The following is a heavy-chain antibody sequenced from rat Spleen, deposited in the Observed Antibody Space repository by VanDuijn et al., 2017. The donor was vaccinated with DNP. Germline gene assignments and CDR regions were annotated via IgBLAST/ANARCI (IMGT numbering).Heavy chain of an antibody. D-gene: IGHD1-1*01. J-gene: IGHJ3*01. CDR1: GYSITSDY. Sequence: EVQLQESGPGLVKPSQSLSLTCSVTGYSITSDYWGWIRKFPGNKMEYIGHISYSGSTNYNPSLKSRFSITRDTSKNQFFLQLNAVTTEDTATYYCARWDHYIGFAYWGQGTLVTVSS. CDR3: ARWDHYIGFAY. V-gene: IGHV3-1*01. CDR2: ISYSGST.